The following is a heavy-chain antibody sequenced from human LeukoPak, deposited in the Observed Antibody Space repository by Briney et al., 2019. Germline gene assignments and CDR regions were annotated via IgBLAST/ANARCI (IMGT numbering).Heavy chain of an antibody. V-gene: IGHV4-38-2*01. D-gene: IGHD2-2*01. CDR1: GYSISSGYY. Sequence: SETLSLTCAVSGYSISSGYYWGWIRQPPGKGLEWIGSIYHSGSTYYNPSLKSRVTISVDTSKNQFSLKLSSVTAADTAVYYCAREYCSSTSCYQPDAFDIRGQGTMVTVSS. CDR3: AREYCSSTSCYQPDAFDI. J-gene: IGHJ3*02. CDR2: IYHSGST.